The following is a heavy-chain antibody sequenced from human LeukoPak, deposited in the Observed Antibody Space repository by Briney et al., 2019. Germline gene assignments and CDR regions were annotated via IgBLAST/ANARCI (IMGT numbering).Heavy chain of an antibody. V-gene: IGHV1-2*06. CDR2: INPNSGGT. D-gene: IGHD1-26*01. Sequence: ASVKVSCKASGYTFTGYYMHWVRQAPGQGLEWMGRINPNSGGTNYAQKFQGRVTMTRDTSISTAYRELSRLRSDDTAVYYCARDHRGSYLFDSWGQGTLVTVSS. CDR1: GYTFTGYY. CDR3: ARDHRGSYLFDS. J-gene: IGHJ4*02.